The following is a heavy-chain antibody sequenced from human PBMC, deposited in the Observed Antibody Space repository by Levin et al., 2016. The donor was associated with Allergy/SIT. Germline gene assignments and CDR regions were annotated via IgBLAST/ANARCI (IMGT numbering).Heavy chain of an antibody. V-gene: IGHV1-18*01. D-gene: IGHD3-22*01. CDR2: ISGFNGNT. Sequence: ASVKVSCKASGYTFTSYGISWVRQAPGQGLEWMAWISGFNGNTKYAQKFRDRVTMTIDTSTNTAYMELRSLRSDDTAVYYCARHDYYDSSGTPWFDNWGQGTLVTVSS. CDR3: ARHDYYDSSGTPWFDN. J-gene: IGHJ4*02. CDR1: GYTFTSYG.